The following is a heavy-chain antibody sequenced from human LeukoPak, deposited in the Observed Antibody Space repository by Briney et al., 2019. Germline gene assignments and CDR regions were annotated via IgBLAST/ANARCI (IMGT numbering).Heavy chain of an antibody. V-gene: IGHV4-59*08. CDR3: ARHLGGSNRPDC. CDR2: IYYSGST. D-gene: IGHD1-26*01. Sequence: SETLSLTCSVSGGSISSYYWSWIRQPPGEGLEWIGYIYYSGSTNYNPSLKSRVTISVDTSKNRFSLKLSSVTAADTAVYYCARHLGGSNRPDCWGQGTLVTVSS. J-gene: IGHJ4*02. CDR1: GGSISSYY.